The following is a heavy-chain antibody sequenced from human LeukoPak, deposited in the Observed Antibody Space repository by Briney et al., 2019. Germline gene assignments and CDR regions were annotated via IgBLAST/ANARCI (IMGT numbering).Heavy chain of an antibody. CDR2: ITYDGST. V-gene: IGHV4-59*12. CDR3: ARGLASGYPPIPFDY. CDR1: GGSISSYY. J-gene: IGHJ4*02. Sequence: SETLSLTCTVSGGSISSYYWNWIRQPPGKGLEWIGEITYDGSTNYNPSLKSRVTISVDTSKIQFSLNLSSVTAADTAIYYCARGLASGYPPIPFDYWGQGTQVTVSS. D-gene: IGHD3-3*01.